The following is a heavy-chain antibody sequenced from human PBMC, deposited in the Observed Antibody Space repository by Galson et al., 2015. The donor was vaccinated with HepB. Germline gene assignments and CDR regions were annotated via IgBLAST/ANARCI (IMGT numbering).Heavy chain of an antibody. CDR3: ARDRSYPYYYYGMDV. J-gene: IGHJ6*02. CDR1: GFTVSSNY. CDR2: IYSGGST. D-gene: IGHD1-26*01. V-gene: IGHV3-66*02. Sequence: SLRLSCAASGFTVSSNYMSWVRQAPGKGLEWVSVIYSGGSTYYADSVKGRFTISRDNSKNTLYLQMNSLRAEDTAVYYCARDRSYPYYYYGMDVWGQGTTVTVSS.